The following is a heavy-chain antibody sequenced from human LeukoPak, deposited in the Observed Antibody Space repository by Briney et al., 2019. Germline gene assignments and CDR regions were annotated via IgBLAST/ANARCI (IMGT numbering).Heavy chain of an antibody. D-gene: IGHD3-22*01. CDR2: ISYSGST. J-gene: IGHJ4*02. Sequence: PSETLSLTCTVSGGSITPYYWSWIRQPPGRGLEWIGYISYSGSTYYKSSLKSRVTISVDTSKNQFSLKLSSVTAADTAVYYCAREDNSGSPLGYWGQGTLVTVSS. CDR3: AREDNSGSPLGY. CDR1: GGSITPYY. V-gene: IGHV4-59*01.